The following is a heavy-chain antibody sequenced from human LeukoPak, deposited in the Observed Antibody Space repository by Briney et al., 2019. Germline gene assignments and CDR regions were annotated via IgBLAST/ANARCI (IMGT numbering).Heavy chain of an antibody. J-gene: IGHJ4*02. CDR1: GGSISSYY. D-gene: IGHD3-3*01. CDR3: ARAYYDFWSGYFDY. V-gene: IGHV4-59*01. Sequence: SETLSLTCTVSGGSISSYYWSWIRQPPGKGLGWIGYIYYSGSTNYNPSLKSRVTISVDTSKNQFSLKLSSVTAADTAVYYCARAYYDFWSGYFDYWGQGTLVTVSS. CDR2: IYYSGST.